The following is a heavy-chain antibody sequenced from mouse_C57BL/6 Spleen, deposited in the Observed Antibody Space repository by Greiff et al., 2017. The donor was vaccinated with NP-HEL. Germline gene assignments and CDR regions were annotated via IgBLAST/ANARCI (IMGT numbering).Heavy chain of an antibody. Sequence: QVQLQQSGAELVKPGASVKISCKASGYAFSSYWMNWVKQRPGKGLEWIGQIYPGDGDTNYNGKFKGKATLTADKSSSTAYMQLRSLTSEDSAVYFCASSGGLRSEFAYWGQGTLVTVSA. CDR1: GYAFSSYW. D-gene: IGHD2-4*01. CDR3: ASSGGLRSEFAY. J-gene: IGHJ3*01. CDR2: IYPGDGDT. V-gene: IGHV1-80*01.